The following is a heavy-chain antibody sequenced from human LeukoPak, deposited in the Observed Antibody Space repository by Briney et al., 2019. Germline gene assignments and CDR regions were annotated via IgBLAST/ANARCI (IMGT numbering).Heavy chain of an antibody. Sequence: PSETLSLTCTVSGVSISSSNSYWGWIRQPPGKGLEWIGSIYYSGNTYYNASLKSQVSISIDTSKNQFSLRLTSVTAADTAVYYCARDVLELLGYGAFDIWGQGTMVTVSS. J-gene: IGHJ3*02. CDR1: GVSISSSNSY. D-gene: IGHD1-7*01. V-gene: IGHV4-39*02. CDR3: ARDVLELLGYGAFDI. CDR2: IYYSGNT.